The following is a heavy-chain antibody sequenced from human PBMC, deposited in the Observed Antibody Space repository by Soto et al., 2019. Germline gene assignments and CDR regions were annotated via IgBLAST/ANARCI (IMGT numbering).Heavy chain of an antibody. V-gene: IGHV3-30*04. J-gene: IGHJ4*02. CDR1: GSTFRSYA. Sequence: GGSLRLSCAASGSTFRSYAIHWVRQAPGKGLEWVAVISRDGTNKYYVDSVKGRFTISRDNSKDTVYLQMNSLRDEDSAMFDCARSRSGAVADSFDFWGQGTLVTVSS. D-gene: IGHD3-10*01. CDR3: ARSRSGAVADSFDF. CDR2: ISRDGTNK.